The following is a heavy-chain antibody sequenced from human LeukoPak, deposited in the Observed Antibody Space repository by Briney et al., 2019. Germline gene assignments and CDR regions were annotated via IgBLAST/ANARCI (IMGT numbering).Heavy chain of an antibody. CDR3: ARDQSGPISDWFDP. CDR1: GDPIGSSDPH. J-gene: IGHJ5*02. CDR2: ISYSGST. V-gene: IGHV4-39*07. D-gene: IGHD3-10*01. Sequence: SETLSLTCIVSGDPIGSSDPHWGWIRQPPGQGLEWIGSISYSGSTYYHPSLESRVTISVDSSKNQFSLQLTSVTAADTAMYYCARDQSGPISDWFDPWGQGILLIVSS.